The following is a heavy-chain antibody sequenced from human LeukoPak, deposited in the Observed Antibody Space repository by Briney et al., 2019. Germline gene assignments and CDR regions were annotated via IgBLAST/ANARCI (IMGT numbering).Heavy chain of an antibody. CDR1: GFTFSSYG. Sequence: GRSLRLSCAASGFTFSSYGMHWVRQAPGKGLEWVAVISYDGSNKYYADSVKGRFTISRDNSKNTLYLQMNSLRAEDTAVYYCARPPTYCSTTGWQFDYWGQGTLVTVSS. CDR2: ISYDGSNK. CDR3: ARPPTYCSTTGWQFDY. J-gene: IGHJ4*02. V-gene: IGHV3-30*03. D-gene: IGHD2-2*01.